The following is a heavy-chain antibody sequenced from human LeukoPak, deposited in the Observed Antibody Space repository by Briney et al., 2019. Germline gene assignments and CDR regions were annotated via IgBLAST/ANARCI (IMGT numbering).Heavy chain of an antibody. Sequence: PGGSLRLSCAASGFTFSSYAMSWVRQAPGKGLEWVSAISGSGGSTYYADSVKGRFTISRDNSKNTLYPQMNSLRAEDTAVYYCAKGPAMIVVPLDYWGQGTLVTVSS. CDR2: ISGSGGST. CDR3: AKGPAMIVVPLDY. CDR1: GFTFSSYA. J-gene: IGHJ4*02. V-gene: IGHV3-23*01. D-gene: IGHD3-22*01.